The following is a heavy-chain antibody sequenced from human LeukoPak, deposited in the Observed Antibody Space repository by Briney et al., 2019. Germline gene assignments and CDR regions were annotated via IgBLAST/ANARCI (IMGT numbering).Heavy chain of an antibody. CDR2: IYYSGST. CDR3: ARAGPQHMDV. CDR1: GGSISSSSYY. Sequence: PSETLSLTCTVSGGSISSSSYYWGWIRQPPGKGLEWIGSIYYSGSTYYNPSLKSRVTISVDTSKNQFSLKLSSVTAADTAVYYCARAGPQHMDVWGKGTTVTVSS. J-gene: IGHJ6*03. V-gene: IGHV4-39*07.